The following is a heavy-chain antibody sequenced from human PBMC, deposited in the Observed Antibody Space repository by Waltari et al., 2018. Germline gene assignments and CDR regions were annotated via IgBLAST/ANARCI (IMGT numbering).Heavy chain of an antibody. J-gene: IGHJ4*02. CDR2: IYYRGST. V-gene: IGHV4-31*03. CDR1: GGSISSGGYY. CDR3: ARGYSINYYGSGSYYLN. Sequence: QVQLQESGPGLVKPSQTLSLTCTVSGGSISSGGYYWSWIRQPPGKGPGWIGYIYYRGSTYYNPSLKSRVTISVDTSKNQFSRKLSSVTAADTAVYYCARGYSINYYGSGSYYLNWGQGTLVTVSS. D-gene: IGHD3-10*01.